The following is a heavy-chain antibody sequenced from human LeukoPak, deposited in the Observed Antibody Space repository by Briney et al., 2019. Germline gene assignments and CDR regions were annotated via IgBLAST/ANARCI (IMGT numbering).Heavy chain of an antibody. CDR2: IGSSGAAI. J-gene: IGHJ4*02. CDR1: GFPFSIYE. CDR3: ALLAVASDFDY. D-gene: IGHD6-19*01. Sequence: GGSLRLSCAVSGFPFSIYEMNWVRRAPGKGLEWVSNIGSSGAAIYYADPVRGRFTISRDNAKNSLYLQMNSLRAEDTAVYYCALLAVASDFDYWGQGALGTVSS. V-gene: IGHV3-48*03.